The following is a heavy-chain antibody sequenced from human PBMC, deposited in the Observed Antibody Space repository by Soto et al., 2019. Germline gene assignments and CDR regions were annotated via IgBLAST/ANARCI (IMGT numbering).Heavy chain of an antibody. CDR1: GFTFGDYA. CDR2: VRSKAYGGTT. Sequence: GGSLRLTCTDSGFTFGDYAKSWVRQAPGKGLEGVGFVRSKAYGGTTEYAAPVKRRFTISRDDSKSIAYLQMNSLKTEDTAVYYCTRDGLPDCSSTSCYMYYYGMDVWGQGTMVTVSS. CDR3: TRDGLPDCSSTSCYMYYYGMDV. V-gene: IGHV3-49*04. J-gene: IGHJ6*02. D-gene: IGHD2-2*02.